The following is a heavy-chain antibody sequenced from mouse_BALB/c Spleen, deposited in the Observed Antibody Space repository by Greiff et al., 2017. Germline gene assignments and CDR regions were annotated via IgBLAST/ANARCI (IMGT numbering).Heavy chain of an antibody. Sequence: EVKLLESGAELVRPGALVKLSCKASGFNIKDYYMHWVKQRPEQGLEWIGWIDPENGNTIYDPKFQGKASITADTSSNTAYLQLSSLTSEDTAVYYCARLGRGAMDYWGQGTSVTVSS. V-gene: IGHV14-1*02. D-gene: IGHD4-1*01. CDR3: ARLGRGAMDY. CDR2: IDPENGNT. J-gene: IGHJ4*01. CDR1: GFNIKDYY.